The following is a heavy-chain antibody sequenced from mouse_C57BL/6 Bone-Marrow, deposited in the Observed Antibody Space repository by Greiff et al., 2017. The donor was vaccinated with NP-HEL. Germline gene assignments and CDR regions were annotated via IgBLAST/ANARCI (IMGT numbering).Heavy chain of an antibody. D-gene: IGHD2-4*01. CDR3: ARWRLRLLDY. CDR1: GYTFTSYW. J-gene: IGHJ4*01. V-gene: IGHV1-52*01. Sequence: QVQLKQPGAELVRPGSSVKLSCKASGYTFTSYWMHWVKQRPIQGLEWIGNIDPSDSETHYNQKFKDKATLTVDKSSSTAYMQLSSLTSEDSAVYYCARWRLRLLDYWGQGTSVTVSS. CDR2: IDPSDSET.